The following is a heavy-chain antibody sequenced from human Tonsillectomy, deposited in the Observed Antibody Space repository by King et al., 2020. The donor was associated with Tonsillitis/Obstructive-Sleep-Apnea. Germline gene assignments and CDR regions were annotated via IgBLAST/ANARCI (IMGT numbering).Heavy chain of an antibody. Sequence: VQLVESGAEVKKPGESLRISCQGSGYSFTSYWITWVRQMPGKGLEWXGXXDPRDSSXDYSPSFQXHVTISADKSISTAYLQWSSLKASDTAMYYCARADYYYGMDVWGQGTTVTVSS. CDR1: GYSFTSYW. J-gene: IGHJ6*02. CDR3: ARADYYYGMDV. CDR2: XDPRDSSX. V-gene: IGHV5-10-1*03.